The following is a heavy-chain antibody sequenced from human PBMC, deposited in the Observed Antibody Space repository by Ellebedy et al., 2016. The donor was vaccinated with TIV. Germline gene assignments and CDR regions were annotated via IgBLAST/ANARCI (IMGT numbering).Heavy chain of an antibody. CDR2: IIPILGIA. J-gene: IGHJ3*02. Sequence: AASVKVSCKASGGTFSSYAISWARQAPGQGLEWMGRIIPILGIANYAQKFQGRVTITADKSTSTAYMELSSLRSEDTAVYYCARHPPYCSGGSCHQTNDAFDIWGQGTMVTVSS. CDR1: GGTFSSYA. V-gene: IGHV1-69*04. CDR3: ARHPPYCSGGSCHQTNDAFDI. D-gene: IGHD2-15*01.